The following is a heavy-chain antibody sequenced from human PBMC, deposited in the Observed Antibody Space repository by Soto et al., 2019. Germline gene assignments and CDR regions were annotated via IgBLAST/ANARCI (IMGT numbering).Heavy chain of an antibody. V-gene: IGHV4-4*02. CDR1: GGSISSSHW. Sequence: QVQLQESGPGLVKPSGTLSLTCAVSGGSISSSHWWTWVRQSPGKGLEYIGEISHSGTSNSNPSLNSRVTLSVDKSKNHFSLTLTSVTAADTAVYYCARVVLTITRGAFDAWGQGTLVSVYS. CDR2: ISHSGTS. D-gene: IGHD3-9*01. J-gene: IGHJ3*01. CDR3: ARVVLTITRGAFDA.